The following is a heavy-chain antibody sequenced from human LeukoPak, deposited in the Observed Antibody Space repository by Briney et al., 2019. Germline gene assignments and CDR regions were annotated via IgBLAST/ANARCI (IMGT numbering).Heavy chain of an antibody. J-gene: IGHJ4*02. CDR2: IFYSGDT. CDR1: GGSFSGYY. CDR3: ATQILLCHYY. V-gene: IGHV4-34*12. D-gene: IGHD3-10*01. Sequence: SETLSLTCAVYGGSFSGYYWGWIRQPPGKGLEWIGTIFYSGDTYYNPFLKSRITISVDTSKNQFSLKLSSVTAADTAVYYCATQILLCHYYWGQGTLVTVSS.